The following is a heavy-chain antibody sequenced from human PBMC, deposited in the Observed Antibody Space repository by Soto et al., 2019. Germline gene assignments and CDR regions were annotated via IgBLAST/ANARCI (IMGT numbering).Heavy chain of an antibody. CDR3: AKGSYTSGYYQLDY. CDR1: GFTFSSYG. J-gene: IGHJ4*02. CDR2: ISHDGTKK. V-gene: IGHV3-30*18. D-gene: IGHD3-22*01. Sequence: QVQLVESGGGVVQPGRSLRLSCAASGFTFSSYGMHWVRQAPGKGLEWMAVISHDGTKKYYVDSVKGPFTISRDNSKNTRHLQMNSLRAEDTALYSCAKGSYTSGYYQLDYWGQETLVTVSS.